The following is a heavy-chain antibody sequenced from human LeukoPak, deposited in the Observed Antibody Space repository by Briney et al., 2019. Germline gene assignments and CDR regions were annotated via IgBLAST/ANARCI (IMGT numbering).Heavy chain of an antibody. CDR1: GYTFTSYY. CDR3: ARGGPYHGFDY. J-gene: IGHJ4*02. Sequence: ASVRVSCKASGYTFTSYYMHWVRQAPGQGLEWMGWVVTNDGGTRYAQQYRGRVTMTRDTSINTAFLELTTLTSDDTAVYYRARGGPYHGFDYWGQGTLVTVSS. CDR2: VVTNDGGT. V-gene: IGHV1-2*02.